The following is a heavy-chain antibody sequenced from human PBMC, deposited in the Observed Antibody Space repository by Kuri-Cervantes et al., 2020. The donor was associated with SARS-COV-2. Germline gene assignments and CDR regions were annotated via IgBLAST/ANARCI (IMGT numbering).Heavy chain of an antibody. CDR1: GYTFTSYA. Sequence: ASVKVSCKASGYTFTSYAMRWVRQAPGQRLEWMGWINAGNGNTKYSQKFQGRVTMTTDTSTSTAYMELRSLRSDDTAVYYCARTALEWLLYRYQAGYMDVWGKGPTVTVSS. CDR3: ARTALEWLLYRYQAGYMDV. D-gene: IGHD3-3*01. J-gene: IGHJ6*03. V-gene: IGHV1-3*01. CDR2: INAGNGNT.